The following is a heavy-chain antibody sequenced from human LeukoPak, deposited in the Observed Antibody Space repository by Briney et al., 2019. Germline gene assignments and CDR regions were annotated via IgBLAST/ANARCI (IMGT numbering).Heavy chain of an antibody. V-gene: IGHV5-51*03. CDR3: ARATVTFDPDF. D-gene: IGHD4-17*01. CDR1: GYSFTSYW. Sequence: KPGESLTLSCKGSGYSFTSYWIGWVRQMPGKGLEWMGIIYPGDSDTRYSPSFQGQVTISADKSISTAFLQWNSLKASDTAMYYCARATVTFDPDFWGQGTLVTVSS. CDR2: IYPGDSDT. J-gene: IGHJ4*02.